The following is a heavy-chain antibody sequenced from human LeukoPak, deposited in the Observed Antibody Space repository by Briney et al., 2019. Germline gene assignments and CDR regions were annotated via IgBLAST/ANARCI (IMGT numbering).Heavy chain of an antibody. D-gene: IGHD2-2*01. V-gene: IGHV3-30*18. CDR3: AKGYGSSTSYGNWFDP. Sequence: GGSLRLSCGASGFTFSTYAMHWVRQTPDKGLEWEAFISSGGTSENYADSVKGRFTISRDNSKNTLYLRMNNLTPEDTAVYYCAKGYGSSTSYGNWFDPWGRGTLVTVSS. CDR2: ISSGGTSE. CDR1: GFTFSTYA. J-gene: IGHJ5*02.